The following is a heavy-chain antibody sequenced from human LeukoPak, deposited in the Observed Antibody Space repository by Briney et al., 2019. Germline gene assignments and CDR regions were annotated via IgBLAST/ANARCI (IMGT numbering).Heavy chain of an antibody. CDR3: ARVEWPHAFDI. J-gene: IGHJ3*02. Sequence: GGSLRLSCAASGFTFSSYSMKWVRQAPGKGLEWVSSISSSSSYIYYADSVKGRFTISRDNAKNSLYLQMNSLRAEDTAVYYCARVEWPHAFDIWGQGTMVTVSS. D-gene: IGHD3-3*01. V-gene: IGHV3-21*01. CDR2: ISSSSSYI. CDR1: GFTFSSYS.